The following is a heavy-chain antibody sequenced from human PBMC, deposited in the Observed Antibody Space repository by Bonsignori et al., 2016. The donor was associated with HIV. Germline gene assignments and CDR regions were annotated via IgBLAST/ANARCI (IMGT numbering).Heavy chain of an antibody. CDR1: GGSISSGSYY. Sequence: SETLSLTCTVSGGSISSGSYYWSWIRQPAGKGLEWIGRIYTSGSTNYNPSLKSRVTISVDTSKNQFSLKLSSVTAADTAVYYCARTQVVVAATAVDAFDIWGQGTMVTVSS. J-gene: IGHJ3*02. CDR2: IYTSGST. D-gene: IGHD2-15*01. V-gene: IGHV4-61*02. CDR3: ARTQVVVAATAVDAFDI.